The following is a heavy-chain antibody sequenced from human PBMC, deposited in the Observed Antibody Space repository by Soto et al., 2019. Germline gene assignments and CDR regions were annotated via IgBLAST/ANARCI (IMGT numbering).Heavy chain of an antibody. Sequence: QVQLQQWGAGLLKPSETLSLTCAVYGGSFSNYYWSWIRQPPGKGLEWIGEINHSGSTNYNPSLKSRVTISVDTSKNQFSLKLSSVTAADTAVYYCARGRITGTATLGYWGLGTLVTVSS. J-gene: IGHJ4*02. D-gene: IGHD1-7*01. CDR1: GGSFSNYY. CDR3: ARGRITGTATLGY. CDR2: INHSGST. V-gene: IGHV4-34*01.